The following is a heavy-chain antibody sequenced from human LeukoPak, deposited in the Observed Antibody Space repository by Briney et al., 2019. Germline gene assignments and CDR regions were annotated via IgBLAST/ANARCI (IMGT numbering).Heavy chain of an antibody. V-gene: IGHV3-23*01. CDR2: ISGSGGST. CDR1: GFTFSSYA. D-gene: IGHD6-6*01. Sequence: GGSLRLSCAASGFTFSSYAMSWVRQAPGKGLEWVSAISGSGGSTHYADSVKGRFTISRDNSKNTLYLLMNSLRAEDTAVYYCAKEPSYSSSQGGYFDYWGQGTLVTVSS. J-gene: IGHJ4*02. CDR3: AKEPSYSSSQGGYFDY.